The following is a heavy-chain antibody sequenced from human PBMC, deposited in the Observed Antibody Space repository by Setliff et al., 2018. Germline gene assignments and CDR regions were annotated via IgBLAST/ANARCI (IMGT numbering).Heavy chain of an antibody. CDR2: INHSGST. Sequence: SETLSLTCTVYGGSFSNYYWSWIRQPPGKGLEWIGEINHSGSTNYNSSLTSRVTISVDTSKNQFSLKLSSVTAADTAVYYCERESAGDESVRHLYYTDVWGRGTTVTVSS. CDR3: ERESAGDESVRHLYYTDV. V-gene: IGHV4-34*01. D-gene: IGHD1-1*01. J-gene: IGHJ6*03. CDR1: GGSFSNYY.